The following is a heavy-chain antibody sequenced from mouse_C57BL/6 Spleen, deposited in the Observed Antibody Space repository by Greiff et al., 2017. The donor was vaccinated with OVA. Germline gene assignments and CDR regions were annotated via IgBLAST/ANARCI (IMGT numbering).Heavy chain of an antibody. D-gene: IGHD2-4*01. Sequence: VKLMESGPGLVAPSQSLSITCTVSGFSLTSYGVSWVRQPPGKGLEWLGVIWGDGGTNYHSDLISRLSISKDNSNSQVCIKLNRLQTDDTATYYGAMMSTNEGDYYAMDDWGQGTSVTVSS. V-gene: IGHV2-3*01. J-gene: IGHJ4*01. CDR1: GFSLTSYG. CDR3: AMMSTNEGDYYAMDD. CDR2: IWGDGGT.